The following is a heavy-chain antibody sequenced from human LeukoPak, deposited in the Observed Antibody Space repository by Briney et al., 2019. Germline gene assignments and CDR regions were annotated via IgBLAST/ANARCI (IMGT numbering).Heavy chain of an antibody. J-gene: IGHJ4*02. CDR1: GFTFSSYA. Sequence: EGSLRLSCAASGFTFSSYAMHWVRQAPGKGLEWVAVISYDGSNKYYADSVKGRFTISRDNSKNTLYLQMNSLRAEDTAVYYCARGSRRAIEMATIVYWGQGTLVTVSS. V-gene: IGHV3-30-3*01. D-gene: IGHD5-24*01. CDR3: ARGSRRAIEMATIVY. CDR2: ISYDGSNK.